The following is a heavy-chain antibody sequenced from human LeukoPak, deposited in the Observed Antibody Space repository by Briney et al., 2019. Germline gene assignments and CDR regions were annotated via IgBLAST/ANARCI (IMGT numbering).Heavy chain of an antibody. CDR3: ARDGWFDP. Sequence: QPGRSLRLSCAASGFTFSSYAMHWVRQAPGKGLEWVAVISYDGSNKYYADSVKGRFTISRDNAKNSLYLQMNSLRAEDTAVYYCARDGWFDPWGQGTLVTVSS. J-gene: IGHJ5*02. CDR1: GFTFSSYA. V-gene: IGHV3-30*04. CDR2: ISYDGSNK.